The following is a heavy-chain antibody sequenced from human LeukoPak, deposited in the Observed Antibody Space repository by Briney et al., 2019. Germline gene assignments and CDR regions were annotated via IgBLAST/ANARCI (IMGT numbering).Heavy chain of an antibody. CDR3: AGLRSCGGDCYYFDY. D-gene: IGHD2-21*02. Sequence: GASVKVSCRASGYTFTSHEIHWVRQAPGQGLEWMGIINPRGGSTNYAQEFQGRVTMTRGTSTSTVYMELSSLTSEDTAVYYCAGLRSCGGDCYYFDYWGQGTLVTVSS. V-gene: IGHV1-46*01. J-gene: IGHJ4*02. CDR2: INPRGGST. CDR1: GYTFTSHE.